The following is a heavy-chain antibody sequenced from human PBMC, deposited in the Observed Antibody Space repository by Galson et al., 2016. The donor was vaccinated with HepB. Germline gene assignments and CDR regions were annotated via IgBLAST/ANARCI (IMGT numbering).Heavy chain of an antibody. CDR3: FRVPRYYADYSSGVGDC. J-gene: IGHJ4*02. CDR2: ISGAGTA. V-gene: IGHV3-23*01. Sequence: SLRLSCAASGFPFSSYAMNWVRQASGKGLAWVSTISGAGTASYAYSGKGLFTISRDNSKNTLDLQMDSLRVEDTALYFCFRVPRYYADYSSGVGDCWGQGTLLTVSS. D-gene: IGHD4-17*01. CDR1: GFPFSSYA.